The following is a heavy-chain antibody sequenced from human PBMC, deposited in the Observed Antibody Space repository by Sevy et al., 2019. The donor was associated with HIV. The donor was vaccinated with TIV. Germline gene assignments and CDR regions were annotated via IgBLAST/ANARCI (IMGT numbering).Heavy chain of an antibody. Sequence: GGSLRLSCETSGFTFSSYFINWVRQSPGKGLEWVASIGRSSSHIYYADSVKGRFTISRDNGKNSLYLQMNSLRVDNTAIYCCAGDKEGNGNGYFDYWGQGALVTVSS. D-gene: IGHD3-22*01. CDR1: GFTFSSYF. CDR2: IGRSSSHI. CDR3: AGDKEGNGNGYFDY. J-gene: IGHJ4*02. V-gene: IGHV3-21*06.